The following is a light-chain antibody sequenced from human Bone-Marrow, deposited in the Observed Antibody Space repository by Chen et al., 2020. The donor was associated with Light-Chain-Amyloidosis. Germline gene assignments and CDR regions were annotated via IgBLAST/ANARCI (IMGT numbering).Light chain of an antibody. CDR2: STS. V-gene: IGLV7-43*01. CDR3: ILYYGGAQIWV. J-gene: IGLJ3*02. Sequence: QTVVTQEPSLTVSPGGTVTLTCASSTGAVTSGFYPNWFQHKPGQAPRPLIYSTSNKHSWTPARFSGSLLGGNAALTLSNVQPEDEAEYYCILYYGGAQIWVFGGGTKLTVL. CDR1: TGAVTSGFY.